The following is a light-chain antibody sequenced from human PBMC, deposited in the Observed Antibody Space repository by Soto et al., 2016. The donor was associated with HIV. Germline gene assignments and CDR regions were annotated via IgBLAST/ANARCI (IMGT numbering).Light chain of an antibody. CDR3: QQADSFPHT. J-gene: IGKJ2*01. CDR2: KAS. Sequence: DIQLTQSPSTLSASVGDRVTITCRASQSISSWLAWYQQKPGKAPKLLIYKASSLESGVPSRFSGSGSGTEFTLSISDLRAEDFATYYCQQADSFPHTFGQGTRLEVK. CDR1: QSISSW. V-gene: IGKV1-5*03.